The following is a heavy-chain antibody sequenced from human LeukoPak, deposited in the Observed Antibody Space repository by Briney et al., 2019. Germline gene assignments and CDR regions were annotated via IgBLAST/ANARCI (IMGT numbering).Heavy chain of an antibody. CDR1: GGSFSSYY. Sequence: PSETLSLTCAVYGGSFSSYYWSWIRQPAGKGLEWIGRIYTSGSTNYNPSLKSRVTMSVDTSKNQFSLKLSSVTAADTAVYYCARDREDYGGNSCLAYWGQGTLVTVSS. CDR2: IYTSGST. V-gene: IGHV4-4*07. D-gene: IGHD4-23*01. J-gene: IGHJ4*02. CDR3: ARDREDYGGNSCLAY.